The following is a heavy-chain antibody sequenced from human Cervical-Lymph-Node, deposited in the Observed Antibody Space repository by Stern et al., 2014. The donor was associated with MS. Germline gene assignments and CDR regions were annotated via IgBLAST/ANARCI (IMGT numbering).Heavy chain of an antibody. V-gene: IGHV3-9*01. Sequence: EVQLVESGGGLVQPGRSLRLSCAASGFTFDDYAMHWVRQDPGKGLEWVSGISWNSGSIGYADSEKGRFTIFRDNAKNSLYLQMNSLRAEDTALYYCAKDRNRGYSYGYSYGMDVWGQGTTFTVSS. CDR1: GFTFDDYA. CDR2: ISWNSGSI. CDR3: AKDRNRGYSYGYSYGMDV. D-gene: IGHD5-18*01. J-gene: IGHJ6*02.